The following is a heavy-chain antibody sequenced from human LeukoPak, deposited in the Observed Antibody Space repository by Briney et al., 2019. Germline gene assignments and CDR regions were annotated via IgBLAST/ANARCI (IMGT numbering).Heavy chain of an antibody. CDR2: FDPEDGET. J-gene: IGHJ4*02. CDR1: GYTFTGYY. D-gene: IGHD3-22*01. Sequence: ASVKVSCKASGYTFTGYYMHWVRQAPGKGLEWMGGFDPEDGETIYAQKFQGRVTMTEDTSTDTAYMELSSLRSEDTAVYYCATGGNGGYHDYWGQGTLVTVSS. CDR3: ATGGNGGYHDY. V-gene: IGHV1-24*01.